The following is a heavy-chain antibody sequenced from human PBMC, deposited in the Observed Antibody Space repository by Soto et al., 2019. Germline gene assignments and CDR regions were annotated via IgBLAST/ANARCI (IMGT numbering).Heavy chain of an antibody. V-gene: IGHV4-4*07. Sequence: SETLSLTCTVSGGSLNTFYWSWVRQPAGKGLEWIGRIYTSGSTKYNPSLKSRVTMSVDTSKNQLSLKLSSVTAADTAVYFCARSVAVPGAHIDYWGQGTQVTVS. CDR1: GGSLNTFY. J-gene: IGHJ4*02. CDR2: IYTSGST. D-gene: IGHD6-19*01. CDR3: ARSVAVPGAHIDY.